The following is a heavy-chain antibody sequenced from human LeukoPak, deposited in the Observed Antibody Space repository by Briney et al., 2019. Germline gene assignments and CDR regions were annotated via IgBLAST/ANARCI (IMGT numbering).Heavy chain of an antibody. CDR1: GGSISSSNYY. CDR3: ARETMLAGFASGLGFNY. D-gene: IGHD6-19*01. CDR2: IYYSGST. Sequence: SETLSLTCTVSGGSISSSNYYWSWIRQPPGKGLERIGSIYYSGSTYYNPSLKSRVTISVDTSKNQFSLNLTSVTAADTATYFCARETMLAGFASGLGFNYWGQGILVIVSS. J-gene: IGHJ4*02. V-gene: IGHV4-39*07.